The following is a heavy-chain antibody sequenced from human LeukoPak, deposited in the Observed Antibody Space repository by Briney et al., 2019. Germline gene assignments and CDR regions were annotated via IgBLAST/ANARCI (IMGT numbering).Heavy chain of an antibody. J-gene: IGHJ5*02. V-gene: IGHV4-39*02. D-gene: IGHD4-17*01. CDR3: AKDYGDYSLA. CDR2: IYHSGSP. Sequence: SETLSLTCTVSGGSISSSSFYWGWIRQPPGKGLEWIGTIYHSGSPYYNPSLNSRVTISGDTSKNQFSLKLSSVTAADTAVYYCAKDYGDYSLAWGQGTLVTVPS. CDR1: GGSISSSSFY.